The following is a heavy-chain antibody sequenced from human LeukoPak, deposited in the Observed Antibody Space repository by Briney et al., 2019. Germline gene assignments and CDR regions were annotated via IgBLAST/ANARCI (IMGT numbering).Heavy chain of an antibody. J-gene: IGHJ6*02. Sequence: GGSLRLSCAASGFTLSSYWMHWVRQAPGKGLEWVSSISSSSAYIYYADSVKGRFTISRDNAKSSLYLQMNSLRAEDTAVYYCARGGSSEGMDVWGQGTTVTVSS. V-gene: IGHV3-21*01. CDR1: GFTLSSYW. D-gene: IGHD1-26*01. CDR3: ARGGSSEGMDV. CDR2: ISSSSAYI.